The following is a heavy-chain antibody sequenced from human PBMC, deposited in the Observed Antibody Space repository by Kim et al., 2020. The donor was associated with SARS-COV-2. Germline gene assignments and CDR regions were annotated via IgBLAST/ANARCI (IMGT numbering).Heavy chain of an antibody. D-gene: IGHD3-22*01. V-gene: IGHV1-69*13. J-gene: IGHJ3*02. CDR2: IIPIFGTA. Sequence: SVKVSCKASGGTFSSYAISWVRQAPGQGLEWMGGIIPIFGTANYAQKFQGRVTITADESTSTAYMELSSLRSEDTAVYYCARNHQTYYYDSSGHPPFGAFDIWGQGTMVTVSS. CDR3: ARNHQTYYYDSSGHPPFGAFDI. CDR1: GGTFSSYA.